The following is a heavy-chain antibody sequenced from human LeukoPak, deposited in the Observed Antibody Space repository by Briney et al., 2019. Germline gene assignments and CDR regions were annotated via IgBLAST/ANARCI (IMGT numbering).Heavy chain of an antibody. CDR2: INSIGT. CDR1: GFMFRSYA. J-gene: IGHJ4*02. D-gene: IGHD4-17*01. V-gene: IGHV3-23*01. Sequence: GEPLKISCAASGFMFRSYAMSWARQAPGKGLEWVSTINSIGTYYAESVKGRFTISRDNSKNTLYLQMNSLRAEDTAIYYCAKDLQTYDYFDYWGQGTLVTVSS. CDR3: AKDLQTYDYFDY.